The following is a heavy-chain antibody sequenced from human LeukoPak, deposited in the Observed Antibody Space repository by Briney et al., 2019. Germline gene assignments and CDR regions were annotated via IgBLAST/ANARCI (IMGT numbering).Heavy chain of an antibody. D-gene: IGHD3-22*01. CDR3: ARNTRISAYYYGMDV. V-gene: IGHV3-48*02. CDR1: GFTFSSYS. CDR2: ISSSSSTI. Sequence: GGSLRLSCAASGFTFSSYSMNWVRQAPGKGLEWVSYISSSSSTIYYADSVKGRFTISRDNAKNSLYLQMNNLRDEDTAVYYCARNTRISAYYYGMDVWGQGTTVTVSS. J-gene: IGHJ6*02.